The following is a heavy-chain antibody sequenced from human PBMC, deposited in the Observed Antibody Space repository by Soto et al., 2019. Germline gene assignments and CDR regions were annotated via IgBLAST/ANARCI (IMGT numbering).Heavy chain of an antibody. J-gene: IGHJ4*02. CDR1: GYSFSTYW. CDR3: ARQIYDSDTGPNFQYYFES. D-gene: IGHD3-22*01. Sequence: GESLKISCTGSGYSFSTYWITWVRQKPGKGLEWMGRIDPSDSQTYYSPSFRGHVTISVTKSITTVFLQWSSLRASDTAMYYCARQIYDSDTGPNFQYYFESWGQGTPVTVSS. CDR2: IDPSDSQT. V-gene: IGHV5-10-1*01.